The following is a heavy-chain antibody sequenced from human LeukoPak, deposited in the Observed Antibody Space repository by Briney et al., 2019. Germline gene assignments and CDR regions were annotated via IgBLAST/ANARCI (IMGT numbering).Heavy chain of an antibody. J-gene: IGHJ4*02. CDR3: ARALLVGATKNY. CDR2: INPNSGGT. Sequence: ASVKVSCKASGYTFTGYYMHWVRQAPGQGLEWMGWINPNSGGTNYAQKFQGRVTMTRDTSISTAYMELSRLRSDGTAVYYCARALLVGATKNYWGQGTLVTVSS. V-gene: IGHV1-2*02. CDR1: GYTFTGYY. D-gene: IGHD1-26*01.